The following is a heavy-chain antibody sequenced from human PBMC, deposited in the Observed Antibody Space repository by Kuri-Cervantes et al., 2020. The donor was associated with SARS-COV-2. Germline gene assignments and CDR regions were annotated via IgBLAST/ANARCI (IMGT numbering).Heavy chain of an antibody. D-gene: IGHD3-10*01. CDR1: GGTVSSGSHY. J-gene: IGHJ4*02. Sequence: AETLCLTCIGSGGTVSSGSHYWSCIRQPPGMGLEWIGYIYYSGSTKYNPSLKSRVTMSVDTSKNQYSLKLNSVTPADTAVYYCARPLDYYGSGAYCFDYWGQGTLVTVSS. V-gene: IGHV4-61*01. CDR2: IYYSGST. CDR3: ARPLDYYGSGAYCFDY.